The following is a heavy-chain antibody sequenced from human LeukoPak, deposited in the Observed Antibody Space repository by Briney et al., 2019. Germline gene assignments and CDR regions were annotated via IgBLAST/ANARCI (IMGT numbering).Heavy chain of an antibody. CDR2: INPNSGGT. Sequence: ASVKVSCKASGYTFTGYYMHWVRQAPGQGLEWMGWINPNSGGTNYAQKFQGRVTMTRDTPISTAYMELSRLRSDDTAVYYCATGLDSSGSFDCWGQGTLVTVSS. CDR1: GYTFTGYY. J-gene: IGHJ4*02. D-gene: IGHD6-25*01. V-gene: IGHV1-2*02. CDR3: ATGLDSSGSFDC.